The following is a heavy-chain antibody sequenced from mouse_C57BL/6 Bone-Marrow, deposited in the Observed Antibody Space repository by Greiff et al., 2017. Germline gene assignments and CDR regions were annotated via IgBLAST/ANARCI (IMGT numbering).Heavy chain of an antibody. CDR3: GRFTTGVAKGFAY. J-gene: IGHJ3*01. CDR2: INPSSGYT. CDR1: GYTFTSYT. Sequence: QVQLQQSGAELARPGASVKMSCKASGYTFTSYTMHWVKQRPGQGLEWIGYINPSSGYTKYNQKFKDKATLTADKSSSTAYMQLSSLTSEDSSVYYCGRFTTGVAKGFAYWGQGTLVTVSA. D-gene: IGHD1-1*01. V-gene: IGHV1-4*01.